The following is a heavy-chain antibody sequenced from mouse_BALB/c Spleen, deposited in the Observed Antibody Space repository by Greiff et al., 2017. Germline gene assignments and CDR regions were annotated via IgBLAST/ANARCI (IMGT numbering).Heavy chain of an antibody. CDR3: ARINYYGSPWFAY. J-gene: IGHJ3*01. V-gene: IGHV8-8*01. CDR2: IWWDDDK. D-gene: IGHD1-1*01. Sequence: QVTLKESGPGILQPSQTLSLTCSFSGFSLSTSGMGVGWIRQPSGKGLEWLAHIWWDDDKRYNPALKSRLTISKDTSSNQVFLKIASVDTADTATYYCARINYYGSPWFAYWGQGTLVTVSA. CDR1: GFSLSTSGMG.